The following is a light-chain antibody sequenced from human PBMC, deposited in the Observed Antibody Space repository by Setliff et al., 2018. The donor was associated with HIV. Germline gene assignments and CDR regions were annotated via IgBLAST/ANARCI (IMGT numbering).Light chain of an antibody. V-gene: IGLV2-14*01. Sequence: QSVLTRPASVSGSPGQSITISCTGISSDVGNYNYASWYQEHPGKAPKLMIYDVSKRPSGVSNRFSGSKSGNTASLTISGLQAEDEADYHCSSYTGRSTFVFGTGTKVTVL. J-gene: IGLJ1*01. CDR1: SSDVGNYNY. CDR3: SSYTGRSTFV. CDR2: DVS.